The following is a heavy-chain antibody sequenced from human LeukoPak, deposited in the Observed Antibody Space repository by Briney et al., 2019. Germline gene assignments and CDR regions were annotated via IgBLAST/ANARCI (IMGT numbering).Heavy chain of an antibody. V-gene: IGHV1-18*01. J-gene: IGHJ4*02. D-gene: IGHD4-23*01. CDR3: ARDHDDVPLTLDY. Sequence: QGRVTMTTDTSTSTAYMELRSLRSDDTAVYYCARDHDDVPLTLDYWGQGTLVTVSS.